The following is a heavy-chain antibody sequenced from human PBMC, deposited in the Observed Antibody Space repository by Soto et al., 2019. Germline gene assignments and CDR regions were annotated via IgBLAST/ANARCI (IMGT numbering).Heavy chain of an antibody. CDR1: GGSFSTYY. D-gene: IGHD4-17*01. CDR3: ARDRGSRTTGDETLDI. J-gene: IGHJ3*02. CDR2: VSYSGTT. Sequence: PSETLSLTCTISGGSFSTYYWSWIRQPPGKGLEWIGFVSYSGTTNYNPSLKSRVTISLDTSKNAFSLNLRSASAADTAVYYCARDRGSRTTGDETLDIWGPGTMVTGSS. V-gene: IGHV4-59*01.